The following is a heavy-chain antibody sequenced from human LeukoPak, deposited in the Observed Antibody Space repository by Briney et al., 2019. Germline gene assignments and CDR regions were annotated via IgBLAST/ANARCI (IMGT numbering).Heavy chain of an antibody. D-gene: IGHD3-10*01. CDR1: GFTLSSCG. Sequence: HPGTSRRLSCVASGFTLSSCGMHWVRQAPGKGLEWVAVITYDGITTYSDDSVKGRFTISRDTSKSTLHLQMNNLRPEDTAVYFCVKEQGSGYYRTADYWGQGTLVTVSS. J-gene: IGHJ4*02. V-gene: IGHV3-30*18. CDR3: VKEQGSGYYRTADY. CDR2: ITYDGITT.